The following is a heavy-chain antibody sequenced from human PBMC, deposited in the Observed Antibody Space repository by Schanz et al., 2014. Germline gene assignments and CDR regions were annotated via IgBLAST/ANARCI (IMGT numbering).Heavy chain of an antibody. D-gene: IGHD3-9*01. CDR2: VSHGGTYI. V-gene: IGHV3-21*01. CDR3: ARSTYYDILTGQTHTRVDVRYFDL. Sequence: EVQLVESGGGLVQPGGSLSLSCAASGFTFSTYSMNWVRQAPGKGLEWVSSVSHGGTYIYYADSVRGRFTISRDNAKNSLFLQMHSLRADDTAVYYCARSTYYDILTGQTHTRVDVRYFDLWGRGTLVTVSS. J-gene: IGHJ2*01. CDR1: GFTFSTYS.